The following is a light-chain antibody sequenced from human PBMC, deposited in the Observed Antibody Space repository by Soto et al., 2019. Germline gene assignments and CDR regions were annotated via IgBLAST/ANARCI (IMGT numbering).Light chain of an antibody. CDR3: QESRSALWGT. CDR1: QNIYNS. J-gene: IGKJ1*01. Sequence: DIQMTQSPSSLSASLGDRVTITCRTSQNIYNSLNWYQQKAGRAPAVLIYGASNLQGGVPLRFSGSGSGTDFTLTISGLQPEDSATYYCQESRSALWGTCGQGTK. V-gene: IGKV1-39*01. CDR2: GAS.